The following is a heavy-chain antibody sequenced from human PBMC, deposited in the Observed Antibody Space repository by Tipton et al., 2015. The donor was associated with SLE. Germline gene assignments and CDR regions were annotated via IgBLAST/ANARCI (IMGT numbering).Heavy chain of an antibody. D-gene: IGHD3-3*01. J-gene: IGHJ4*02. CDR1: GGSISSNSYY. V-gene: IGHV4-39*07. CDR2: IYYSGST. Sequence: LRLSCIVSGGSISSNSYYWGWIRQPPGKGLEWIGSIYYSGSTYYNPSLKSRVTISVDTSKNQFSLKLSSVTAADTAVYYCARDTIFGVAHWGQGTLVTVSS. CDR3: ARDTIFGVAH.